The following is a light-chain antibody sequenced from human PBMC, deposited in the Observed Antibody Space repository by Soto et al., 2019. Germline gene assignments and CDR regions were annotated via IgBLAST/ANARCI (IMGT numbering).Light chain of an antibody. Sequence: QSALTQPASVSGSPGQSITISCTGTNSDIGSRNLVSWYQQHPGIAPKLIIYEVSNRPSGVSSRFSGSKSTNTASLTISGLRPEDEAEYYCSSYTRSSTQVFGTGTKLTVL. CDR3: SSYTRSSTQV. J-gene: IGLJ1*01. V-gene: IGLV2-14*02. CDR2: EVS. CDR1: NSDIGSRNL.